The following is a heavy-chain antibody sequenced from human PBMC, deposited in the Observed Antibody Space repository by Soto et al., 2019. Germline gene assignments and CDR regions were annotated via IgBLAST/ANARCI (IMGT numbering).Heavy chain of an antibody. CDR3: AADLGFGNWSVV. D-gene: IGHD1-1*01. CDR1: GDTFKNCV. V-gene: IGHV1-69*01. CDR2: IIPLFGTT. Sequence: QVQVVQSGVEVRRPGSSVKVSCKASGDTFKNCVISWVRQAPGQGLEWMGGIIPLFGTTDFAQRFQGRLTIPTDESTTTAYMELSRLRSEDTATYYFAADLGFGNWSVVWGQGNTVIVSS. J-gene: IGHJ6*02.